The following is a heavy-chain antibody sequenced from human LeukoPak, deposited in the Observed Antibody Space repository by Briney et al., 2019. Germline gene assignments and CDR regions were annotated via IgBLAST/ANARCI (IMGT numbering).Heavy chain of an antibody. CDR2: ISAYNGNT. CDR3: ARSRYCSGGSCYSIPDY. Sequence: GASVKVSCKASGYTFTSYGISWVRQAPGQGLEWMGWISAYNGNTNYAQKLQGRVTMTTDTSTSTAYMELRSLRSDDTAVYYCARSRYCSGGSCYSIPDYWGQGTLVTVSS. D-gene: IGHD2-15*01. CDR1: GYTFTSYG. J-gene: IGHJ4*02. V-gene: IGHV1-18*01.